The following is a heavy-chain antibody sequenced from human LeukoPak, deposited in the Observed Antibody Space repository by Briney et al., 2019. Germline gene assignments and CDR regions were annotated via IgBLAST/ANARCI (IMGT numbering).Heavy chain of an antibody. V-gene: IGHV1-69*13. Sequence: GASVKVSCKASGGTFSTFALSWVRQAPGQGPDWMGGIIPILGTANYAQKFQGRVTITADESTSTAYMELSSLTSEDTAVYYCATSATSYSPGYWGQGTLVTVSS. CDR1: GGTFSTFA. D-gene: IGHD5-12*01. J-gene: IGHJ4*02. CDR2: IIPILGTA. CDR3: ATSATSYSPGY.